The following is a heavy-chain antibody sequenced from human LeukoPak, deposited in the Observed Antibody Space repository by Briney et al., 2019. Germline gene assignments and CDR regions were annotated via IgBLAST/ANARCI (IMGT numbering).Heavy chain of an antibody. Sequence: GGSLRLSCTASGFRFSSYAMNWIRQAPGKGLEWVSGISGSAVTTYYADSVKGRFTISRDNAKNSLYLQMNSLRAEDTAVYYCARYYYGSGSYYKDFYGALDYYYGMDVWGQGTTVTVSS. CDR3: ARYYYGSGSYYKDFYGALDYYYGMDV. CDR2: ISGSAVTT. CDR1: GFRFSSYA. J-gene: IGHJ6*02. V-gene: IGHV3-23*01. D-gene: IGHD3-10*01.